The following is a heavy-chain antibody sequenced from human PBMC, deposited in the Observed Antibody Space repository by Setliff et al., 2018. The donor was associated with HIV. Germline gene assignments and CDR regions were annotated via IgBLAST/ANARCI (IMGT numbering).Heavy chain of an antibody. CDR3: ARWRLYNTALDY. CDR2: IYSDGST. V-gene: IGHV3-66*02. J-gene: IGHJ4*02. Sequence: GGSLRLSCAASGFTVSGYYMAWVRQAPGKGLEWVSTIYSDGSTYHRDSVKVRFTLSRDNSKNTLFLQMNSLRPEAAAVYYCARWRLYNTALDYWGQGTLVTVSS. D-gene: IGHD3-3*01. CDR1: GFTVSGYY.